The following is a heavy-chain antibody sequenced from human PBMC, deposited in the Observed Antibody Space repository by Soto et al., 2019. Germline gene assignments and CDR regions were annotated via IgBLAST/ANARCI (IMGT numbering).Heavy chain of an antibody. CDR2: IKQDGSEK. D-gene: IGHD4-4*01. J-gene: IGHJ6*03. CDR1: GFSFSSYW. Sequence: EVQLVESGGGLVQPGGSLRLSCATSGFSFSSYWMSWVRQAPGKGLEWVANIKQDGSEKYYVDSVKGRFTISRDNAKNSLYLQMNSLRADDTAVYHCARVGMTTVTFYFYYMDVWGKGTTVTVSS. CDR3: ARVGMTTVTFYFYYMDV. V-gene: IGHV3-7*01.